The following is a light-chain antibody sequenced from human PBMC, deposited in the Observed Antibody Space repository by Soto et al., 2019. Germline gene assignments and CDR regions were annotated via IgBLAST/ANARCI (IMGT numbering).Light chain of an antibody. CDR2: EVS. CDR1: SSDVGGYNY. Sequence: QSALTQPASVSGSPGQSITISCTGTSSDVGGYNYVSWYQQHPGKAPKLMIYEVSNRPSGVSNRFSGSKSGNTASLTISGLQAEDEADYYCSSYTSSNPPVVFGGGTKLTVL. V-gene: IGLV2-14*01. J-gene: IGLJ2*01. CDR3: SSYTSSNPPVV.